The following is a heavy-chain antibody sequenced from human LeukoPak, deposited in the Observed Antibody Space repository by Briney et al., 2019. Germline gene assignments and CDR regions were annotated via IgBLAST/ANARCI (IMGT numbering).Heavy chain of an antibody. D-gene: IGHD4-11*01. CDR1: GFTFSSYA. Sequence: GGSLRLSWAASGFTFSSYAMSWVRPASGKGLEWVSAISGSGGSTYYADSVKGRFTISRDNSKNTLYLQMNSLRAEDTAVYYCAKISTVTRYYYYYYMDVWGKGTTVTVSS. J-gene: IGHJ6*03. V-gene: IGHV3-23*01. CDR3: AKISTVTRYYYYYYMDV. CDR2: ISGSGGST.